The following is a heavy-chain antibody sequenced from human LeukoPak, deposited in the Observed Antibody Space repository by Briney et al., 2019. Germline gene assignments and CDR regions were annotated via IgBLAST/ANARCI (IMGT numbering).Heavy chain of an antibody. J-gene: IGHJ4*02. CDR3: AKGVGRFLEWLLYYY. D-gene: IGHD3-3*01. CDR2: IKQDGSDK. Sequence: GGSLRLSCAASGFTFSSPWMTWVRQAPGKGLEWVANIKQDGSDKSYVDSVKGRFTISRDNAKNSLYLQMNSLRAEDTAVYYCAKGVGRFLEWLLYYYWGQGTLVTVSS. V-gene: IGHV3-7*03. CDR1: GFTFSSPW.